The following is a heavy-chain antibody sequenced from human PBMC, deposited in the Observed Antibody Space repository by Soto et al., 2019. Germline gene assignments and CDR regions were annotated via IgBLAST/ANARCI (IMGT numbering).Heavy chain of an antibody. CDR2: IIPILGIA. CDR3: ARGKDSGYDRDYYYYGMDV. V-gene: IGHV1-69*02. J-gene: IGHJ6*02. Sequence: QVQLVQSGAEVKKPGSSVKVSCKASGGTFSSYTISWVRQAPGQGLEWMGRIIPILGIANYAQKFQGRVTITADKSTSTAYMELSSLRSEDTAVCYCARGKDSGYDRDYYYYGMDVWGQGTTVTVSS. D-gene: IGHD5-12*01. CDR1: GGTFSSYT.